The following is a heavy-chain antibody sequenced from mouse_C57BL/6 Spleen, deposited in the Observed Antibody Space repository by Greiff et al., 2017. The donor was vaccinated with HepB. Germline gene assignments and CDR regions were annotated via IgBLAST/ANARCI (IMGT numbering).Heavy chain of an antibody. CDR2: IYPGDGDT. D-gene: IGHD3-2*02. J-gene: IGHJ3*01. CDR1: GYAFSSSW. CDR3: ARSPAQALFAY. V-gene: IGHV1-82*01. Sequence: QVQLQQSGPELVKPGASVKISCKASGYAFSSSWMNWVKQRPGKGLEWIGRIYPGDGDTNYNGKFKGKATLTADKSSSTAYMQLSSLTSEDSAVYFCARSPAQALFAYWGQGTLVTVSA.